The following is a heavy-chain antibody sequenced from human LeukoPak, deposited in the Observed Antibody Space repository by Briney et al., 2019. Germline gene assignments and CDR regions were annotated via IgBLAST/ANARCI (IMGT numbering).Heavy chain of an antibody. CDR1: GFTFSGYA. J-gene: IGHJ4*02. D-gene: IGHD6-19*01. CDR2: ISSSGGTT. Sequence: GGSLRLSCTASGFTFSGYAMNWVRQAPGKGLEWVSVISSSGGTTYYSDSVKGRFLISRDNSKNTLYLQMNSLRADDTAVYYCAKAGIAVPATPEYCGQGTQVTVSS. CDR3: AKAGIAVPATPEY. V-gene: IGHV3-23*01.